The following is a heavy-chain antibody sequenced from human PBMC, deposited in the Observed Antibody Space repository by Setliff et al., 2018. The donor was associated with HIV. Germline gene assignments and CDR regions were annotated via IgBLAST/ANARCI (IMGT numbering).Heavy chain of an antibody. V-gene: IGHV4-39*01. CDR2: FHYGGTP. CDR3: ARRDPQYNYGHFDY. D-gene: IGHD5-18*01. CDR1: GDSVSNDNYY. Sequence: SETLSLTCAVSGDSVSNDNYYWGWIRQPPGKGLEWIGSFHYGGTPNYNPSLRGRVDISVDTSKNQFSLKLTSVTAAGTTIFYCARRDPQYNYGHFDYWSQGTLVTVSS. J-gene: IGHJ4*02.